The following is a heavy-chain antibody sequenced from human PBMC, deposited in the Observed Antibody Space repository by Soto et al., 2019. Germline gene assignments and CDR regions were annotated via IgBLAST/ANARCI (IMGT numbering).Heavy chain of an antibody. Sequence: TLSLTCTVSGGSISSYYWSWILQPPGKGLEWLGEINHSGTTNYNPSLNSRVTMSVETSKNQFSLRLSSVTAADTAMYFCACRVTRPRGFFHRWGQGTLVTVSS. D-gene: IGHD2-21*02. CDR1: GGSISSYY. J-gene: IGHJ1*01. CDR3: ACRVTRPRGFFHR. CDR2: INHSGTT. V-gene: IGHV4-34*01.